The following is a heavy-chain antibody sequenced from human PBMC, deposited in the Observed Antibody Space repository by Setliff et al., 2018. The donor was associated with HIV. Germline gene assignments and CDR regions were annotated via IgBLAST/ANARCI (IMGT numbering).Heavy chain of an antibody. D-gene: IGHD1-26*01. CDR1: GFTFSGDW. J-gene: IGHJ3*02. CDR2: IKRDGSEK. Sequence: GGSLRLSCAASGFTFSGDWMNGVRQAPGKGLEWLANIKRDGSEKRYVDSAKGRFTISRDNAKNSLYLQMDSMRADDTAVYYCARDPGWGALDIWGHGTMVTVSS. CDR3: ARDPGWGALDI. V-gene: IGHV3-7*03.